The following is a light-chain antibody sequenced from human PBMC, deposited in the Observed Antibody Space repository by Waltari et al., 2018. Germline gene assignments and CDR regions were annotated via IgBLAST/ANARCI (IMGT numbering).Light chain of an antibody. CDR2: KAS. V-gene: IGKV1-5*03. Sequence: IQMTQSPSTLSASVGDRVTITCRASQSFSTWLARYQQKPGKAPKLLIYKASILQSGVPSRFSGSGSGTEFTLTISSLQPDDFATYYCQQYNSSPTFGQGTKVEIK. CDR1: QSFSTW. J-gene: IGKJ1*01. CDR3: QQYNSSPT.